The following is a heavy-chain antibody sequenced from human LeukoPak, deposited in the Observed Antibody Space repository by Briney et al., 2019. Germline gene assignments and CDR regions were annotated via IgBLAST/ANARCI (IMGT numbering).Heavy chain of an antibody. V-gene: IGHV3-23*01. CDR3: AQRAQLPKRHFDY. J-gene: IGHJ4*02. D-gene: IGHD2-2*01. CDR1: GFTFRTYA. Sequence: GGSLRLSCAAFGFTFRTYAMNWVRQAPGKGLEWVSLITGNGDTIQYADSVKGRFTTSRDNSKNTLYLQMNGLRAEDTAVYYCAQRAQLPKRHFDYWGQGTLVTVSS. CDR2: ITGNGDTI.